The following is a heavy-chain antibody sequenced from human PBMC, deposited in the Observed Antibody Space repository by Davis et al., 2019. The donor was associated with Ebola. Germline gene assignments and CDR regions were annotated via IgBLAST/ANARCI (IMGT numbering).Heavy chain of an antibody. D-gene: IGHD6-6*01. CDR1: GITFSNAW. J-gene: IGHJ2*01. CDR3: TSTPYSSSSHFDL. Sequence: PGGSLRLSCAASGITFSNAWMSWVRQAPGKGLEWVGRINSKTDGGTTDYAAPVKGRFTISRDDSKNTLYLQMNSLKTEDTAVYYCTSTPYSSSSHFDLWGRGTLVTVAS. CDR2: INSKTDGGTT. V-gene: IGHV3-15*01.